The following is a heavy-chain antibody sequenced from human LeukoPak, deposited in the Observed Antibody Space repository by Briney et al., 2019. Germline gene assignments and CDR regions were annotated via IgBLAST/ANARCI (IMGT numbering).Heavy chain of an antibody. V-gene: IGHV1-69*02. CDR1: GYTFTGYY. CDR2: IIPILGIA. CDR3: ATLLARSPDY. Sequence: SVKVSCKASGYTFTGYYMHWVRQAPGQGLEWMGRIIPILGIANYAQKFQGRVTITADKSTSTAYMELSSLRSEDTAVYYCATLLARSPDYWGQGTLVTVSS. D-gene: IGHD1-26*01. J-gene: IGHJ4*02.